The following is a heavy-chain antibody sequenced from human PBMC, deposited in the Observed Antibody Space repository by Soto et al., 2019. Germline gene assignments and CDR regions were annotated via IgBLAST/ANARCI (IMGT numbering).Heavy chain of an antibody. J-gene: IGHJ4*02. CDR1: GFTFSSYG. CDR2: ISYDGSNK. D-gene: IGHD2-15*01. CDR3: AKDRRSCSGGSCYSFDY. Sequence: QVQLVESGGGVVQPGRSLRLSCAASGFTFSSYGMHWVRQAPGKGLEWVAVISYDGSNKYYADSVKGRFTISRDNSKNTLYLQRNSLRSEDTAVYYCAKDRRSCSGGSCYSFDYWGQGALVTVSS. V-gene: IGHV3-30*18.